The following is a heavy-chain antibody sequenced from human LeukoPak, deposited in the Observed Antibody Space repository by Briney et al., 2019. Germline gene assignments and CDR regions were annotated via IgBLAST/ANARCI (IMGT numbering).Heavy chain of an antibody. J-gene: IGHJ3*02. CDR1: GGSISSSSYY. D-gene: IGHD5-12*01. Sequence: SETLSLTCTVSGGSISSSSYYWGWIRQPPGKGLEWIGSIYYSGSTYYNPSLKSRVTISVDTSKNQFSLKLSSVTAADTAVYYCATSGYDFLRAFDIWGQGTMVTVSS. CDR2: IYYSGST. V-gene: IGHV4-39*01. CDR3: ATSGYDFLRAFDI.